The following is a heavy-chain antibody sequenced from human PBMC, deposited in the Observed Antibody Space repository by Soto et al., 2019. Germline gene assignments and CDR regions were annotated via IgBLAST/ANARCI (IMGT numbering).Heavy chain of an antibody. D-gene: IGHD4-17*01. CDR3: ARDITVTMNWFDT. CDR1: GFTFSDYY. CDR2: ISTSGGTK. J-gene: IGHJ5*02. Sequence: QVQLAESGGNLVKPGGSLRLSCVASGFTFSDYYMSWIRQAPGKGLEWISYISTSGGTKYYADSVKGRFTIYRDNAKNSLFLQMNSLRAEDTAVYYCARDITVTMNWFDTWGQGTLVTVSS. V-gene: IGHV3-11*01.